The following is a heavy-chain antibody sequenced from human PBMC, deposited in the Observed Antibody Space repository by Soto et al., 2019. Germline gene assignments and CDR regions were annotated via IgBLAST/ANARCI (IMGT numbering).Heavy chain of an antibody. CDR1: GFTFSSYA. CDR3: ARDRPAALYYYYYGMDV. CDR2: IPGSGVST. V-gene: IGHV3-23*01. D-gene: IGHD2-2*01. Sequence: EVQLLESGGGLVQPGGSLRLSCAASGFTFSSYAMSWVRQSPGKGLEWVSAIPGSGVSTYYAGSVKGRFTISRDNSKNTLYLQMNSLRAEDTAVYYCARDRPAALYYYYYGMDVWGQGTTVTVSS. J-gene: IGHJ6*02.